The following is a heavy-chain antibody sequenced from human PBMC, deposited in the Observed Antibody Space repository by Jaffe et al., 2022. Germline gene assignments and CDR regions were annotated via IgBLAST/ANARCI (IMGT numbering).Heavy chain of an antibody. J-gene: IGHJ4*02. CDR3: TRDGSGSYGPLRALDY. Sequence: EVQLVESGGGLVQPGRSLRLSCTASGFTFSDYTMNWFRQAPGKGLEWVGFIRSKAFGGTIDYAASVKGRFTISRDDSKRIAYLQMDSLKIEDTAVYYCTRDGSGSYGPLRALDYWGQGTLVTVSS. V-gene: IGHV3-49*03. D-gene: IGHD2-2*01. CDR1: GFTFSDYT. CDR2: IRSKAFGGTI.